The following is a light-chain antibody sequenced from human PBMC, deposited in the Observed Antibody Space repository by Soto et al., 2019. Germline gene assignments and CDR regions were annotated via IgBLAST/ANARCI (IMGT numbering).Light chain of an antibody. CDR1: QSVTSDY. V-gene: IGKV3-20*01. CDR3: QQYGSPAT. J-gene: IGKJ4*01. Sequence: SHSLDTLSLSPGEKATLSSSASQSVTSDYLAWYEQKAGQAPRLLIDGASSRATGIPDRFCGSGSGTDFSLTISRLEPEDSAFYYWQQYGSPATFGGGTKV. CDR2: GAS.